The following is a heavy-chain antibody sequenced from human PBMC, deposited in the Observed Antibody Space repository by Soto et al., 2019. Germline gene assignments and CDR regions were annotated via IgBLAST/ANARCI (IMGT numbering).Heavy chain of an antibody. J-gene: IGHJ4*02. V-gene: IGHV3-23*01. CDR3: AKWSYLDY. CDR1: GFNFASFA. Sequence: PGGSLRLSCTTSGFNFASFAMTWVRQAPGKGLEWVATISGSDGKTYYADSVKGRFSISRDTSRNTLYLQMNSLRADDTAIYYCAKWSYLDYWGQGTRVTVS. D-gene: IGHD3-3*01. CDR2: ISGSDGKT.